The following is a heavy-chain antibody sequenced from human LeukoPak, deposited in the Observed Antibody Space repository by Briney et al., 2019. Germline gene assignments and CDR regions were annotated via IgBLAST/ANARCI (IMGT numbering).Heavy chain of an antibody. V-gene: IGHV4-59*08. Sequence: SETLSLTCTVSGGSISSYYWSWIRQPPGKGLEWIGYIYYSGSTNYNPSLKSRVTISVDTSKNQFSLKLSSVTAADTAVYYCARRGGGAAAGSNWFDPWAREPWSPSPQ. D-gene: IGHD6-13*01. CDR1: GGSISSYY. J-gene: IGHJ5*02. CDR2: IYYSGST. CDR3: ARRGGGAAAGSNWFDP.